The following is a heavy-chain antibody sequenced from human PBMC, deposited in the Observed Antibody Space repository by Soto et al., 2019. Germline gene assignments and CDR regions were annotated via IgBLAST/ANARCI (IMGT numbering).Heavy chain of an antibody. J-gene: IGHJ6*02. CDR2: INPNSGGT. Sequence: QVQLVQSGAEVKKPGASVKVSCKASGYTFSDYYMHWVRQAPGQGLEWMGWINPNSGGTNYAQKFQGWVTMTRDTSISTVYMELRRLKSDDTAVYYCVRDGGMDVWGQGTTVTVSS. V-gene: IGHV1-2*04. CDR3: VRDGGMDV. CDR1: GYTFSDYY.